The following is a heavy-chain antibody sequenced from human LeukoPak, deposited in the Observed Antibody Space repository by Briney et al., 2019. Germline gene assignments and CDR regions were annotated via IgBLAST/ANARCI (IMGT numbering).Heavy chain of an antibody. Sequence: GGSLRLSCAASGFTFINYAMSWVRQAPGKGLEWVSAISGSGGSTYYADSVKGRFTISRDNSKNTLYLQMNSLRAEDTAVYYCAKDRGWATYYDFWSGYPFDYWGQGTLVTVSS. V-gene: IGHV3-23*01. CDR1: GFTFINYA. CDR3: AKDRGWATYYDFWSGYPFDY. CDR2: ISGSGGST. J-gene: IGHJ4*02. D-gene: IGHD3-3*01.